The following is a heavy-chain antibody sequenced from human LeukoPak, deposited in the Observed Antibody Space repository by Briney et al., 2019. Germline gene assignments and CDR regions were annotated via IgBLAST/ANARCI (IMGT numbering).Heavy chain of an antibody. D-gene: IGHD2-15*01. V-gene: IGHV1-2*02. CDR1: GYTFTGYY. J-gene: IGHJ4*02. CDR2: INPNSGGT. Sequence: ASVKVSCKASGYTFTGYYMHWVRQAPGQGHEWMGWINPNSGGTNYAQKFQGRVTMTRDTSISTAYMELSRLRSDDTAVYYCARASYRWELPDFDYWGQGTLVTVSS. CDR3: ARASYRWELPDFDY.